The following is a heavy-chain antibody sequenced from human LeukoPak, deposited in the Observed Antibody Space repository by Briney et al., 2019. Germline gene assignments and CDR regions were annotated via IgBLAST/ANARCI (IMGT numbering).Heavy chain of an antibody. D-gene: IGHD2-2*01. Sequence: GASVKVSCKASGYTFTGYYMHWVRQAPGQGLEWMGWINPNSGGTNYTQKFQARVSMTRDTSISTAYMEMSRLTSDDTAVYYCARVVSYCSSSSCYLHYFDYWGQGTLVTVSS. CDR1: GYTFTGYY. V-gene: IGHV1-2*02. CDR2: INPNSGGT. J-gene: IGHJ4*02. CDR3: ARVVSYCSSSSCYLHYFDY.